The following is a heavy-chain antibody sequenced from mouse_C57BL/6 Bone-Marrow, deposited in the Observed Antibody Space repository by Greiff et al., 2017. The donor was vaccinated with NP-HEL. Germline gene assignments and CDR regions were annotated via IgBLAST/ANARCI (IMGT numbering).Heavy chain of an antibody. CDR1: GFNIKDDY. V-gene: IGHV14-4*01. D-gene: IGHD1-1*01. CDR3: TTGGSSPYAMDY. J-gene: IGHJ4*01. CDR2: IDPENGDT. Sequence: VQLQQSGAELVRPGASVKLSCTVSGFNIKDDYMHWVKQRPEQGLEWIGWIDPENGDTEYASKFQGKGTITADTSSNPAYLQLSSLTSEDTAVYYCTTGGSSPYAMDYWGQGTSVTVSS.